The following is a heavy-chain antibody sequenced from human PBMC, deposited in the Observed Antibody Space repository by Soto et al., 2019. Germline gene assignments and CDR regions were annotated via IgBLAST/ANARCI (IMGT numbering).Heavy chain of an antibody. J-gene: IGHJ1*01. D-gene: IGHD2-15*01. V-gene: IGHV1-46*01. CDR3: ARDENCRGGTCYSDYFHP. CDR1: GYIFTAYS. CDR2: VNPSGGSS. Sequence: QVQLVQSGAEVKKPGASVKVSCKTAGYIFTAYSMHWVRQAPGQGLDWMGVVNPSGGSSHYAQSFEGRVTLTRDTSTSTFYMARSSLRSEDTAVYYCARDENCRGGTCYSDYFHPWGQGTLVPDSS.